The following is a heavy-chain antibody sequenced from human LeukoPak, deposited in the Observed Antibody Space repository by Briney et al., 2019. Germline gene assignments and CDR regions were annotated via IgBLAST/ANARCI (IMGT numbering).Heavy chain of an antibody. CDR1: GFTFSSYS. CDR2: ISSSSSYI. D-gene: IGHD3-22*01. Sequence: PGGSLRLSCAASGFTFSSYSMNWVRQAPGKGLEWVSSISSSSSYIYYADSVKGRFPISRDNAKNSLYLQMNSLRAEDTAVYYCARDGTYYYDSSGYTLLDYWGQGTLVTVSS. V-gene: IGHV3-21*01. J-gene: IGHJ4*02. CDR3: ARDGTYYYDSSGYTLLDY.